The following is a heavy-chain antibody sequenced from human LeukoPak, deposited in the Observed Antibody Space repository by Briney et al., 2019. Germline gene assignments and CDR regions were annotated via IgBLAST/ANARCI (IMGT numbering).Heavy chain of an antibody. V-gene: IGHV4-38-2*01. CDR2: IYHSGST. CDR1: GYSISSGYY. Sequence: SSETLSLTCAVSGYSISSGYYWGWIRQPPGKGLEWIGSIYHSGSTYYNPFLKSRVTISVDTSKNQFSLKLSSVTAADTAVYYCARAFVVVPAAMYFAPWGQGTLVTVSS. CDR3: ARAFVVVPAAMYFAP. D-gene: IGHD2-2*01. J-gene: IGHJ5*02.